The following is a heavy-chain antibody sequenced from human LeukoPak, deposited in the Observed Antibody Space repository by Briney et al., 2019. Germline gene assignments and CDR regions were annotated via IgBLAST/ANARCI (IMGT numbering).Heavy chain of an antibody. CDR2: IYTSGST. V-gene: IGHV4-61*02. CDR3: AKDSEVWYSSSWYRLDY. D-gene: IGHD6-13*01. CDR1: GGSISSGSYY. Sequence: SETLSLTCTVSGGSISSGSYYWSWIRQPAGKGLEWIGRIYTSGSTNYNPSLKSRVTISVDTSKNQFSLKLSSVTAADTAVYYCAKDSEVWYSSSWYRLDYWGQGTLVTVSS. J-gene: IGHJ4*02.